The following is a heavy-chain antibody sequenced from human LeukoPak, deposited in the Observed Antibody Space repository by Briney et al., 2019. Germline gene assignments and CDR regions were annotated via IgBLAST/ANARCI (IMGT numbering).Heavy chain of an antibody. D-gene: IGHD2-15*01. Sequence: SETLSLTCTVSGGSISSYYWSWIRQPAGKGLEWIGRIYSSGSANHNPSLRSRVTFSVDKSNNQFSLNLTSVSAADTAVHYCARDGNGSRAFDYWGQGTLVTVSS. CDR2: IYSSGSA. J-gene: IGHJ4*02. CDR3: ARDGNGSRAFDY. V-gene: IGHV4-4*07. CDR1: GGSISSYY.